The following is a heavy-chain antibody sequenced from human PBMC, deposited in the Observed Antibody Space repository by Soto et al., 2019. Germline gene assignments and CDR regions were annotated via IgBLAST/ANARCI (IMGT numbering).Heavy chain of an antibody. CDR2: ISYGGSNK. V-gene: IGHV3-30-3*01. Sequence: QVQLVESGGGVVQPGRSLRLSCAASGFTFSSYAMHWVRQAPGKGLEWVAVISYGGSNKYYADSVKGRFTISRDNSKTSLFMQMIRLRAEEKAVYYCARDPMGRYFGSGSYYFDYWGQGPLVTVSS. J-gene: IGHJ4*02. D-gene: IGHD3-10*01. CDR3: ARDPMGRYFGSGSYYFDY. CDR1: GFTFSSYA.